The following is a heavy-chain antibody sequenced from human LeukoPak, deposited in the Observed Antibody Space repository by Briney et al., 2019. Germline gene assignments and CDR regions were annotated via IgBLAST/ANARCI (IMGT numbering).Heavy chain of an antibody. J-gene: IGHJ5*02. D-gene: IGHD1-26*01. Sequence: SETLSLTCTVAGGSIRSGSYYWVWIRQPPGKGLEWVGSMYHSGSTYYNLTLKSRVTISVDTSKNQFSLKLSSVTAADTAVYYCARQGGSPDWFDPWGQGTLVTVSS. CDR2: MYHSGST. CDR1: GGSIRSGSYY. CDR3: ARQGGSPDWFDP. V-gene: IGHV4-39*01.